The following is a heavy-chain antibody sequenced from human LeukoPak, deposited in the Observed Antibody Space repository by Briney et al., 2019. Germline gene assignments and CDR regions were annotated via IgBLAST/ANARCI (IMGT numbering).Heavy chain of an antibody. Sequence: SVKVSCKASGFTFTSSAMQWVRQARGQRLEWIGWIVVGSGNTNYAQKFQERVTITRDMSTSTAYMELSSLRSEDTAVYYYAAGINCSGGSCYVRWYFDLWGRGTLVTVSS. D-gene: IGHD2-15*01. CDR1: GFTFTSSA. CDR2: IVVGSGNT. CDR3: AAGINCSGGSCYVRWYFDL. J-gene: IGHJ2*01. V-gene: IGHV1-58*02.